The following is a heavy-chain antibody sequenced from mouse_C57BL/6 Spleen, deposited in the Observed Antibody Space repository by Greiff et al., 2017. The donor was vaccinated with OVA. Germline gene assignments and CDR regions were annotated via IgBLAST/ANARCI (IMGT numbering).Heavy chain of an antibody. V-gene: IGHV14-2*01. D-gene: IGHD1-1*02. Sequence: EVQLVESGAELVKPGASVKLSCTASGFNIKDYYMHWVKQRTEQGLEWIGRIDPEDGETKYAPKLQGQATIPADTSSNTAYLQLSSLTSEDTAVYYCTRGGSYRSWFAYWGQGTLVTVSA. CDR1: GFNIKDYY. CDR3: TRGGSYRSWFAY. CDR2: IDPEDGET. J-gene: IGHJ3*01.